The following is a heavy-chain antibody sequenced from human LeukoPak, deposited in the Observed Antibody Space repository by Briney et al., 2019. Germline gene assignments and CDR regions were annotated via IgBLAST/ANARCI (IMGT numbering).Heavy chain of an antibody. D-gene: IGHD2-2*01. J-gene: IGHJ5*02. CDR2: ISGSGGST. CDR3: AKDGGFIVVVPAASFDP. CDR1: GFTFSTYA. V-gene: IGHV3-23*01. Sequence: GGSLRLSCAASGFTFSTYAMSWVRQAPGKGLELVSAISGSGGSTYYADSVKGRFTISRDNSKNTLYLQMNSLRAEDTAVYYCAKDGGFIVVVPAASFDPWGQGTLVTVSS.